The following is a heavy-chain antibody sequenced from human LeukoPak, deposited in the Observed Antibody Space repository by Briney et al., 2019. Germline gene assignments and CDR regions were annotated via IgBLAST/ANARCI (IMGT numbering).Heavy chain of an antibody. V-gene: IGHV3-30*02. D-gene: IGHD5-12*01. CDR3: AKQTRGYSGYGSY. Sequence: GGSLRLSCAASGFTFSSYGMHWVRQAPGKGLEWVAFIRYDGSNKYYADSVKGRFTISRDNSKNTLYLQMNSLRAEDTAVYYCAKQTRGYSGYGSYWGQGTLVTVSS. CDR1: GFTFSSYG. J-gene: IGHJ4*02. CDR2: IRYDGSNK.